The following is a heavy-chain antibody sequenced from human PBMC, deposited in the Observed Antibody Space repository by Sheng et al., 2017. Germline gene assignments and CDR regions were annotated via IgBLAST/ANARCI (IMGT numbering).Heavy chain of an antibody. D-gene: IGHD6-6*01. CDR1: GGTFSTYG. CDR2: TVPIFGTP. V-gene: IGHV1-69*01. CDR3: ARAFRDSRSSPSHYFYYGMDV. Sequence: QVQLVQSGTEVKNPGSSVKVSCTASGGTFSTYGVSWLRQAPGQGLEWVGGTVPIFGTPNYAQKFQDRVTITADESTNTVYMDLSSLRSEDTAVYYCARAFRDSRSSPSHYFYYGMDV. J-gene: IGHJ6*01.